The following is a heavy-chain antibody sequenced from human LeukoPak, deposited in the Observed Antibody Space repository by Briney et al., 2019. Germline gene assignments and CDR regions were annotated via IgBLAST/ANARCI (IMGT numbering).Heavy chain of an antibody. J-gene: IGHJ4*02. Sequence: NPSETLSLTCAVYGVTFSGYYWSWIRQPPGKGLEWIGEINHSGSTNYNPSLKSRVTISVDTSKNQFSLKLSSVTAADTAVYYCARGGAARPKRFYGYWGQGTLVTASS. D-gene: IGHD6-6*01. CDR3: ARGGAARPKRFYGY. CDR2: INHSGST. V-gene: IGHV4-34*01. CDR1: GVTFSGYY.